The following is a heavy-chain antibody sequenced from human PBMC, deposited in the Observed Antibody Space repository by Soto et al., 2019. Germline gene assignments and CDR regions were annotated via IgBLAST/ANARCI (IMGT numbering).Heavy chain of an antibody. CDR3: ARLINSSGDFDY. CDR2: TYYSGST. D-gene: IGHD6-19*01. V-gene: IGHV4-61*05. J-gene: IGHJ4*02. Sequence: TETLSLTCTVSGGSISSSSYYWGWIRQPPGKGLEWIGYTYYSGSTNYNPSLKSRVTISVDTSKNQFSLKLSSVTAADTAVYYCARLINSSGDFDYWGQGTLVTVSS. CDR1: GGSISSSSYY.